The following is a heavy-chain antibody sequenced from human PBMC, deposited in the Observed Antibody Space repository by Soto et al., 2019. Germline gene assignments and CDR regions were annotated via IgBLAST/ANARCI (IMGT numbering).Heavy chain of an antibody. CDR1: GGSISSYY. CDR3: ARGAHIVVVPAAMDDWFDP. D-gene: IGHD2-2*01. CDR2: IYTSGST. J-gene: IGHJ5*02. Sequence: PSETLSLTCTVSGGSISSYYWSWIRQPAGKGLEWIGRIYTSGSTNYNPSLKSRVTMSVDTSKNQFSLKLSSVTAADTAVYYCARGAHIVVVPAAMDDWFDPWGQGTLVTVSS. V-gene: IGHV4-4*07.